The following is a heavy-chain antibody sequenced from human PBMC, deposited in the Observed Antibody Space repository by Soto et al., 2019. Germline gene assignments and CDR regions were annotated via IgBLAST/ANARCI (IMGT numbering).Heavy chain of an antibody. CDR3: AKISQAPSRGSYWSEYVHGPYYFDY. J-gene: IGHJ4*02. CDR1: GFTFSSYA. V-gene: IGHV3-23*01. Sequence: GGSLRLSCAASGFTFSSYAMSWVRQAPGKGLEWVSAISGSGGSTYYADSVKGRFTISRDNSKNTLYLQMNSLRAEDTAVYYCAKISQAPSRGSYWSEYVHGPYYFDYWGQGTLVTVSS. CDR2: ISGSGGST. D-gene: IGHD3-10*01.